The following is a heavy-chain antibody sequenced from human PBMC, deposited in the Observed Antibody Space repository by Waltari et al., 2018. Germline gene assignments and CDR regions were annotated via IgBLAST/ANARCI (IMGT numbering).Heavy chain of an antibody. J-gene: IGHJ4*02. CDR1: GGSISSGGYY. D-gene: IGHD3-10*01. Sequence: QVQLQESGPGLVKPSQTLSLTCTVSGGSISSGGYYWSWIRPPPGKGLEWIGYIYYSGSTYYNPSLKSRVTISVDTSKNQFSLKLSSVTAADTAVYYCARGITMVRGDRGEVDYWGQGTLVTVSS. CDR3: ARGITMVRGDRGEVDY. CDR2: IYYSGST. V-gene: IGHV4-31*03.